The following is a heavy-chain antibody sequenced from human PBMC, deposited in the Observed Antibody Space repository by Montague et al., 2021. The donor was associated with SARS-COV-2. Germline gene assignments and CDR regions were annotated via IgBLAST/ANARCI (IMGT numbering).Heavy chain of an antibody. CDR1: GDSVSTNSGT. CDR2: TYYRSEWYS. J-gene: IGHJ4*02. V-gene: IGHV6-1*01. D-gene: IGHD2-15*01. Sequence: CAISGDSVSTNSGTWNWVRLSPSRRLECLGRTYYRSEWYSDYSASVKSRISINPDTSKNQFSLQLNSVTPEDTAVYYCAGAERGSCGDGNCYQYFFNYWGQGTLVTVSS. CDR3: AGAERGSCGDGNCYQYFFNY.